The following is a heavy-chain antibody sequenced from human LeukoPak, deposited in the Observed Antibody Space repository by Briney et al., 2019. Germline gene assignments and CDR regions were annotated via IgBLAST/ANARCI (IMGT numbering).Heavy chain of an antibody. D-gene: IGHD3-22*01. V-gene: IGHV1-24*01. CDR1: GYTLTELS. Sequence: ASVKVSCKVSGYTLTELSMHWVRQAPGKGLEWMGGYDPGDAETIYAQKFQGRVTMTEDTSAYTAYMELSSLRSEDTAVYCCATWYYYDTSGYYGYWGQGTLVTVSS. CDR3: ATWYYYDTSGYYGY. CDR2: YDPGDAET. J-gene: IGHJ4*02.